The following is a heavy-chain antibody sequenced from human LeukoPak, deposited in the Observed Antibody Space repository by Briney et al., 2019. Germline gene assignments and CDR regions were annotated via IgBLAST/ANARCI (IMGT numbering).Heavy chain of an antibody. J-gene: IGHJ4*02. CDR1: GYTFTCYY. CDR3: ARRQVGAPGP. Sequence: ASXKVSCKASGYTFTCYYTHWVRQAPGQGLECMGWFNPTTVCTNYAQKFPARVTMTRHTSISTASMELSRLRSDDTAVYYCARRQVGAPGPWGQGTLVTVSS. V-gene: IGHV1-2*02. CDR2: FNPTTVCT. D-gene: IGHD1-26*01.